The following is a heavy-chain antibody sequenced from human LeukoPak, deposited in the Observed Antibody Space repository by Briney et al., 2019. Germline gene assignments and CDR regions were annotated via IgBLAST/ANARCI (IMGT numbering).Heavy chain of an antibody. CDR1: GDSFSSVTDY. CDR2: GDYSGGT. CDR3: AGERGEEYSSGWYKRNYFDN. Sequence: SETLSLTCTVSGDSFSSVTDYWAWIRQPPGKGLEWIASGDYSGGTYYNPSLESRVAISADMSKNQFSLKLTSVTGADTAVYYCAGERGEEYSSGWYKRNYFDNWGQGIRVTVSS. D-gene: IGHD6-19*01. V-gene: IGHV4-39*07. J-gene: IGHJ4*02.